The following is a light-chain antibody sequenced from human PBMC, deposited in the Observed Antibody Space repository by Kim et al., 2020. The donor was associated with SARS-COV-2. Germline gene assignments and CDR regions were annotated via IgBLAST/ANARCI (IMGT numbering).Light chain of an antibody. CDR1: KLGDKY. Sequence: LSPGLTASITCAGDKLGDKYSCWYQQEPGQSPVLVIYQDSKRPSGILERFSGSNSGNTATLTISGTQAMDEADCYCQAWDSSYVVFGGGTQLTVL. CDR2: QDS. J-gene: IGLJ2*01. CDR3: QAWDSSYVV. V-gene: IGLV3-1*01.